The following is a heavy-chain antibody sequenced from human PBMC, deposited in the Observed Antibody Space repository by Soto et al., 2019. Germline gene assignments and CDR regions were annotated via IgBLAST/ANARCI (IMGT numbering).Heavy chain of an antibody. J-gene: IGHJ4*02. CDR2: INHSGST. CDR3: ARGRSVKAVAVYYFDY. V-gene: IGHV4-34*01. Sequence: SETLSLTCAVYGGSFSGYYWSWIRQPPGKGLEWIGEINHSGSTNYNPSLKSRVTISVDTSKNQFSLKLSSVTAADTAVYYCARGRSVKAVAVYYFDYWGQGTLVTVSS. D-gene: IGHD6-19*01. CDR1: GGSFSGYY.